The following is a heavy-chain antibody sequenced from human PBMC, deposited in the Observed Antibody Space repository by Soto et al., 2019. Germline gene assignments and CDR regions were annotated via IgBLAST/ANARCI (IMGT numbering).Heavy chain of an antibody. CDR2: IFYSGST. Sequence: QLQLQESGPGLVKPSETLSLTCTAFGVSIRSSNYYWGWIRQPPGKGLEWVGSIFYSGSTYLSPSLKSPVTMAIDTSKNQFSLKVTSVTAADTAVYFCARWAANVVVPGWFDPWGQGTLGTVSS. CDR1: GVSIRSSNYY. V-gene: IGHV4-39*01. CDR3: ARWAANVVVPGWFDP. J-gene: IGHJ5*02. D-gene: IGHD2-2*01.